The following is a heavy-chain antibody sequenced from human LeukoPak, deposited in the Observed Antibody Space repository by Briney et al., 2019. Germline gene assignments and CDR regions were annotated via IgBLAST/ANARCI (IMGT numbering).Heavy chain of an antibody. CDR1: GFTFGIYW. CDR3: ARVGTAEGTLEDY. V-gene: IGHV3-7*01. D-gene: IGHD6-13*01. CDR2: IKHDGSEK. Sequence: GGSLRLSCATSGFTFGIYWMSWVRQPPGKGLEWVANIKHDGSEKYYVDSVKGRFTISRDNAKNSLYLQMNSLRAEDTAVYYCARVGTAEGTLEDYWGQGTLVTVSS. J-gene: IGHJ4*02.